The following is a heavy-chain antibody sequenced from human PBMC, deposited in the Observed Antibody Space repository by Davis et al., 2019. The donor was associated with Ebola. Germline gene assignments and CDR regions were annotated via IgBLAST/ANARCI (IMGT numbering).Heavy chain of an antibody. Sequence: GGSLRLSCAAAGFSFSSDWMNWVRQAPGKGLEWVASINQDGAYTFYVDSAKGRFTISRDNAKNSLFLEMNSLSVDDTAVYYCAGTMAGRYFDLWGRGTPVTVSS. CDR1: GFSFSSDW. CDR2: INQDGAYT. D-gene: IGHD6-19*01. J-gene: IGHJ2*01. CDR3: AGTMAGRYFDL. V-gene: IGHV3-7*03.